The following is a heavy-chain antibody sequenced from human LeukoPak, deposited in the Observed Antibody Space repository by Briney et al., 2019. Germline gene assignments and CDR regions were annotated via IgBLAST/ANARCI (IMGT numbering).Heavy chain of an antibody. CDR3: AKDLREYCDILTVVFDY. D-gene: IGHD3-9*01. V-gene: IGHV3-23*01. Sequence: PSETLSLTCAVYGGSFSGYYWSWIRQPPGKGLEWVSAISGSGGSTYYADSVKGRFTISRDNSKNTLYLQMNSLRAEDTAVYYCAKDLREYCDILTVVFDYWGQGTLVTVSS. CDR2: ISGSGGST. CDR1: GGSFSGYY. J-gene: IGHJ4*02.